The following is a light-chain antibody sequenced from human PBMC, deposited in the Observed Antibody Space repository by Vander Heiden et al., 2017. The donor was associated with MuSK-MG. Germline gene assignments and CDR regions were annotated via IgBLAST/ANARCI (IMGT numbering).Light chain of an antibody. CDR3: AAWDDSLNGVV. CDR2: SNN. Sequence: GQRVTISCSGSSSNIGSNTVNWYQQLPVTAPKLLIYSNNQRPSGVPDRFSGSKSGTSASLAISGLQSEDEADYYCAAWDDSLNGVVFGGGTKLTVL. J-gene: IGLJ2*01. V-gene: IGLV1-44*01. CDR1: SSNIGSNT.